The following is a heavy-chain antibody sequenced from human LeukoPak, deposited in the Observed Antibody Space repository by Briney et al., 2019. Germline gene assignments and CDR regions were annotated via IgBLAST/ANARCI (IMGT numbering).Heavy chain of an antibody. CDR1: GFTVSSNY. CDR3: ARDKVYYYDSSGYSYYWYFDL. J-gene: IGHJ2*01. D-gene: IGHD3-22*01. CDR2: IYSGGST. Sequence: SGGSLRLSCAASGFTVSSNYMSWVRQAPGKGLEWVSVIYSGGSTYYSDSVKGRFTISRDNSKNTLYLQMNSLRAEDTAVYYCARDKVYYYDSSGYSYYWYFDLWGRGTLVTVSS. V-gene: IGHV3-66*01.